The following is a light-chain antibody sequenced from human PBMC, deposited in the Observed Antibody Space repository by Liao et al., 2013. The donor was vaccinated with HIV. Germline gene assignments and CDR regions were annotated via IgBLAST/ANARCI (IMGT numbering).Light chain of an antibody. Sequence: SYDLTQAPSVSVSPGQTANITCSGDKLEDKYASWYQQKPGQSPVVVIFYNNDRPSGIPERFSGSNSGNTATLTISRVEVGDEADYYCQVWDSGSENYVFGTGTKVTVL. CDR2: YNN. CDR1: KLEDKY. V-gene: IGLV3-1*01. J-gene: IGLJ1*01. CDR3: QVWDSGSENYV.